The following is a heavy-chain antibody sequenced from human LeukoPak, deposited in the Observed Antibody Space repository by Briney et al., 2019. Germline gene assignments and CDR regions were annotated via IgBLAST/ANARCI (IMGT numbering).Heavy chain of an antibody. CDR1: RFSFSSYA. V-gene: IGHV3-23*01. D-gene: IGHD2-2*01. J-gene: IGHJ4*02. CDR3: ANHFACGRTSCPPFDS. Sequence: GGSLRLSCEVSRFSFSSYATTWVRQAPGKGLEWVSAISGRGDRTSYADSVKGRVTISRDNAKNSLYLQMNSLRVEDTAVYYCANHFACGRTSCPPFDSWGQGTLVTVSS. CDR2: ISGRGDRT.